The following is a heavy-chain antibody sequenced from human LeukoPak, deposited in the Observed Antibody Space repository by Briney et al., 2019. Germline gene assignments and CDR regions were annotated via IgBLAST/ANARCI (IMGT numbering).Heavy chain of an antibody. CDR2: IHYGANT. CDR3: ARNDAKMVTVDY. Sequence: SETLSLTCTVSGVSITSSSYCWGWIRQPPGKGPEWIGSIHYGANTYRNPSLKSRVTISMDTSKNHFSLSLSSVTAADTAVYYCARNDAKMVTVDYWGQGTLVTVSS. J-gene: IGHJ4*02. V-gene: IGHV4-39*02. D-gene: IGHD2-21*02. CDR1: GVSITSSSYC.